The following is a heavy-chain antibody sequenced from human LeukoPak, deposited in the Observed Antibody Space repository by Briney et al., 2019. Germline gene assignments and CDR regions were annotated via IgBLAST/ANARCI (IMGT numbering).Heavy chain of an antibody. V-gene: IGHV3-43D*03. Sequence: HPGGSLRLSCVASGFTFDDYAMHWVRQAPGKGLEWVCLTNWDGNTTFCADSVKGRFTISRDNIKSSLFLQMNSLRPEDSALYYCAKGDSGHDPSIHPPGAFDYWGQGTLVTVSS. J-gene: IGHJ4*02. CDR1: GFTFDDYA. D-gene: IGHD2-21*02. CDR2: TNWDGNTT. CDR3: AKGDSGHDPSIHPPGAFDY.